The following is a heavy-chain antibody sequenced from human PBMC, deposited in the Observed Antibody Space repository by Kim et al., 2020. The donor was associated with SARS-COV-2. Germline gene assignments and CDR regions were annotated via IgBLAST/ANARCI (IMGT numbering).Heavy chain of an antibody. CDR2: FDPEDGET. V-gene: IGHV1-24*01. J-gene: IGHJ6*02. CDR3: ATAGRYYYGSGPRGRYYYYGMDV. D-gene: IGHD3-10*01. Sequence: ASVKVSCKVSGYTLTELSMHWVRQAPGKGLEWMGGFDPEDGETIYAQKFQGRVTMTEDTSTDTAYMELSSLRSEDTAVYYCATAGRYYYGSGPRGRYYYYGMDVWGQGTTVTVSS. CDR1: GYTLTELS.